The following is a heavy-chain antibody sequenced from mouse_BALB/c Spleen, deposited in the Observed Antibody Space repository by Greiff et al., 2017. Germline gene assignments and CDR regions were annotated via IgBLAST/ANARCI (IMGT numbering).Heavy chain of an antibody. CDR2: IYPGDGDT. J-gene: IGHJ2*01. CDR3: ARSGEYGYYFDY. D-gene: IGHD2-2*01. V-gene: IGHV1-87*01. Sequence: QVQLKQSGAELARPGASVKLSCKASGYTFTSYWMQWVKQRPGQGLEWIGAIYPGDGDTRYTQKFKGKATLTADKSSSTAYMQLSSLASGDSAVYYCARSGEYGYYFDYWGQGTTLTVSS. CDR1: GYTFTSYW.